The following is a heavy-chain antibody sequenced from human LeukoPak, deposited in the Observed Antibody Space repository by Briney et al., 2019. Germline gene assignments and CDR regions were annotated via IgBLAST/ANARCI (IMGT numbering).Heavy chain of an antibody. CDR2: ISGSGSSI. D-gene: IGHD2-2*01. Sequence: PGGSLRLSCAASGFPFSSYEMNWVRQAPGKGLEWVSYISGSGSSIYYADSVKGRFTISRDNAKNSLYLQMNSLRAEDTAVYYCAREGCSSSSCHDYWGQGTLVTVSS. V-gene: IGHV3-48*03. J-gene: IGHJ4*02. CDR3: AREGCSSSSCHDY. CDR1: GFPFSSYE.